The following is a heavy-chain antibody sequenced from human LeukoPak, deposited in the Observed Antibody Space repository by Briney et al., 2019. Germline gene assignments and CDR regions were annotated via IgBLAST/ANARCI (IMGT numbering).Heavy chain of an antibody. V-gene: IGHV1-18*01. CDR3: ARDPYRYSSWYMCYFDY. J-gene: IGHJ4*02. CDR1: GYTFTSYG. D-gene: IGHD6-13*01. Sequence: ASVKVSCKASGYTFTSYGISWVRQAPGQGLEWMGWISAYNGNTNYAQKLQGRVTMTTDTSTSTAYMELRSLRSDDTAVYYCARDPYRYSSWYMCYFDYWGQGTLVTVSS. CDR2: ISAYNGNT.